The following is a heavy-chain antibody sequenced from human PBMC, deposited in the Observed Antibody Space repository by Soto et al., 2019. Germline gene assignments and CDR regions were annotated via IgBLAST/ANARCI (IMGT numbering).Heavy chain of an antibody. V-gene: IGHV3-30*18. J-gene: IGHJ6*02. Sequence: PGGSLRLSCAASGFIFNSYGMHWVRQAPGKGLEWVAVISYDGNNKYYVDSVKGRFTISRDNSKNTLDLQMNSLRAEDTAVYHCAKDLMIAGRPEVGYYYHGMDVWGQGTPVTVSS. CDR1: GFIFNSYG. CDR3: AKDLMIAGRPEVGYYYHGMDV. CDR2: ISYDGNNK. D-gene: IGHD6-6*01.